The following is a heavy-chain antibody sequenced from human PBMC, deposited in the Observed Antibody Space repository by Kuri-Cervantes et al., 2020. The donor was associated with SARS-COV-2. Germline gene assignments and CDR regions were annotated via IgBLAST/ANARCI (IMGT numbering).Heavy chain of an antibody. CDR1: GFTVSSNY. CDR2: IYSGGST. Sequence: GESLKISCAASGFTVSSNYMSWVRQAPGKGLEWVSVIYSGGSTYYADSVKGKFTISRDNSKNTLYLQMNSLRAEDTAVYYCARGGWWERALDYWGQGTLVTVSS. J-gene: IGHJ4*02. CDR3: ARGGWWERALDY. V-gene: IGHV3-53*01. D-gene: IGHD1-26*01.